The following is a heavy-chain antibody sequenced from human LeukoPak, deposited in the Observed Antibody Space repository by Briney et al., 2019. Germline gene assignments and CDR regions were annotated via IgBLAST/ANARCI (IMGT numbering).Heavy chain of an antibody. Sequence: SETLSLTCGVSGFSISSGHYWGWIRQPPGEGLEWIGSIHHSGSTYYNPSLKSRVTISVDTSKNQFSLNLSSVTAADTAVYYCARLPYCSSTTCYSPYYFDYWGQGTLVTVPS. CDR2: IHHSGST. V-gene: IGHV4-38-2*01. CDR1: GFSISSGHY. CDR3: ARLPYCSSTTCYSPYYFDY. J-gene: IGHJ4*02. D-gene: IGHD2-2*01.